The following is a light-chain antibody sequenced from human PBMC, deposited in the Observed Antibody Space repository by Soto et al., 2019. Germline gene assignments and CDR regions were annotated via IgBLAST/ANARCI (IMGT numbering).Light chain of an antibody. CDR2: DVT. V-gene: IGLV2-11*01. CDR3: CSYAGNYFVV. J-gene: IGLJ2*01. CDR1: SSDVGAYNY. Sequence: QSALTQPRSVSGSPGQSVTISCNGTSSDVGAYNYVSWYQQHPGKAPKLIVYDVTKRPSGVPDRFSGSKSGNTASLTISGLQAEDEADYYCCSYAGNYFVVFGGGTQLTVL.